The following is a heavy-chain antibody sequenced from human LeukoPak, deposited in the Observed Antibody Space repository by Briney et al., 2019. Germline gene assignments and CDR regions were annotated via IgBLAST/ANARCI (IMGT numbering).Heavy chain of an antibody. CDR3: ARVPHHYDILTGYSYYYMDV. CDR2: INHSGST. V-gene: IGHV4-34*01. D-gene: IGHD3-9*01. CDR1: GGSFSGYY. J-gene: IGHJ6*03. Sequence: SETLSLTCAVYGGSFSGYYWSWIRQPPGKGLEWIGEINHSGSTNYNPSLKSRVTISVDTSKNQFSLKLSSVTAADTAVYYCARVPHHYDILTGYSYYYMDVWGKGTTVAISS.